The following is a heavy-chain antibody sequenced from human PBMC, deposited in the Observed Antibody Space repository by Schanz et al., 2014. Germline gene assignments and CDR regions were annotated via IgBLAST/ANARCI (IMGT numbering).Heavy chain of an antibody. CDR1: GFTFSSYS. CDR3: TKEDATALWYFEH. Sequence: EVQLVESGGGLVQPGGSLRLSCAASGFTFSSYSMNWVRQAPGKGLEWVSTISGSGGSTYYAESVKGRFTISRDNSKNLVVLQMNSLRVDDTAVYYCTKEDATALWYFEHWGQGTLVTVSS. V-gene: IGHV3-23*04. J-gene: IGHJ4*02. D-gene: IGHD6-13*01. CDR2: ISGSGGST.